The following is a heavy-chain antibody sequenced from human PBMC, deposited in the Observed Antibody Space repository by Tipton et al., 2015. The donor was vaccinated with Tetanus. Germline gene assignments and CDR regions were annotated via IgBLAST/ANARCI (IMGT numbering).Heavy chain of an antibody. D-gene: IGHD3-10*01. CDR2: IYINGRN. CDR1: GDSISSNY. CDR3: ARWGDASGSTNLYAFDI. Sequence: GLVKPSETLSLTCTVSGDSISSNYWSWIRQPAGKGPEWIGRIYINGRNNYNPSLKSRVTMSIDTSKNQFSLNLRSVTAADTAVYYCARWGDASGSTNLYAFDIWGQGTMVSVSS. J-gene: IGHJ3*02. V-gene: IGHV4-4*07.